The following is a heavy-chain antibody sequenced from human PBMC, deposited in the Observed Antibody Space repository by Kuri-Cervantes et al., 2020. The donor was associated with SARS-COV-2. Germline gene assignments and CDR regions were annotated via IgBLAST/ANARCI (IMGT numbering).Heavy chain of an antibody. CDR2: IYYNGST. CDR3: ARHDYGDPLTYYYGMDV. D-gene: IGHD4-17*01. V-gene: IGHV4-61*01. CDR1: GSSVSSGSYY. Sequence: SETLSLTCTVSGSSVSSGSYYWSWIRQPPGKGLEWIGYIYYNGSTNYNPSLKSRVTISVDTSKNQFSLKLSSVTAADTAMYYCARHDYGDPLTYYYGMDVWGQGTTGTVSS. J-gene: IGHJ6*02.